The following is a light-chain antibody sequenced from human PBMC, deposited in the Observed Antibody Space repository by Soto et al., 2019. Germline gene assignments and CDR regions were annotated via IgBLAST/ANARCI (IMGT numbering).Light chain of an antibody. J-gene: IGKJ3*01. CDR2: AAS. Sequence: DIQMTQSPSSVSASVGDRVTLTCRASQGLSTWLAWYQQKPGKAPKLLIYAASSLQSGIPSRFSGSGSGTDFTLSISSLQPEDFATYYCQQANTFPFTFAPVTKVVIK. CDR3: QQANTFPFT. V-gene: IGKV1-12*01. CDR1: QGLSTW.